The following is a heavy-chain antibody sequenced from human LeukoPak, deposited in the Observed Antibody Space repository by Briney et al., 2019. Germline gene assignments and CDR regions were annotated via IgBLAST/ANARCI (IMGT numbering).Heavy chain of an antibody. CDR1: GYTFTSYD. CDR3: ARGDRIAARPGGVGY. D-gene: IGHD6-6*01. J-gene: IGHJ4*02. V-gene: IGHV1-8*01. CDR2: MNPNSGNT. Sequence: ASVKVSCKASGYTFTSYDINWVRQATGQGLEWMGWMNPNSGNTGYAQKFQGRVTMTRNTSISTAYMELSSLRPEDTAVYYCARGDRIAARPGGVGYWGQGTLVTVSS.